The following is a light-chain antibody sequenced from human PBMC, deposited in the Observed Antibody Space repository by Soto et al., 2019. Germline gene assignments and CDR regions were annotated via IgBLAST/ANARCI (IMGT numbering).Light chain of an antibody. CDR2: GAS. CDR3: QQYNNWPPIT. CDR1: QSIYNK. J-gene: IGKJ5*01. Sequence: EIVMTPSPATLSVSPVERVNLSCRASQSIYNKVAWYQQKPGQAPRLLIYGASTRATGISARFSGSGSGTEFTLTISSLQSEDFAVYYCQQYNNWPPITFGQGTRLEIK. V-gene: IGKV3-15*01.